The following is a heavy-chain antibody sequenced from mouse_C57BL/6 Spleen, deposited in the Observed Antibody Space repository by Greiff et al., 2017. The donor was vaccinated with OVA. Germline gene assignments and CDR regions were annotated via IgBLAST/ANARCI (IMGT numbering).Heavy chain of an antibody. CDR1: GYSFTGYY. D-gene: IGHD2-3*01. J-gene: IGHJ4*01. Sequence: EVHLVESGPELVKPGASVKISCKASGYSFTGYYMNWVKQSPEKSLEWIGEINPSTGGTTYNQKFKAKATLTVDKSSSTAYMQLKSLTSEDSAVYYCARDDGYPWGQGTSVTVSS. CDR2: INPSTGGT. V-gene: IGHV1-42*01. CDR3: ARDDGYP.